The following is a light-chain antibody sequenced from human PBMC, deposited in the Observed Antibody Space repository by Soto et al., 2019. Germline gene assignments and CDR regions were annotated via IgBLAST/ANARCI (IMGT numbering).Light chain of an antibody. CDR1: QSIGKH. J-gene: IGKJ5*01. CDR2: GAS. V-gene: IGKV1-39*01. CDR3: QQSYTRPTT. Sequence: DIQMTHSPSFLSASVGCRFTITCRASQSIGKHLNWYQQKNGKAPKFLIYGASTLQSGVPSRFTGSGYGTDLTITVNSLQDEDFATYYCQQSYTRPTTFGQGTRLEIK.